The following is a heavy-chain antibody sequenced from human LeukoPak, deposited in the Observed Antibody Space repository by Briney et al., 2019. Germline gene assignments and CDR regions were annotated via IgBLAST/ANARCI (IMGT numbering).Heavy chain of an antibody. Sequence: GGSLRLSCAASGFTFSSYSMNWVRQAPGKGLEWVSSISSSSSYIYYADSVKGRFTISRDNAKNSLYLQMNSLRAEDTAVYYCASTNRPDFMTTVTKSFDYWGQGTLVTVSS. D-gene: IGHD4-17*01. V-gene: IGHV3-21*01. CDR2: ISSSSSYI. CDR3: ASTNRPDFMTTVTKSFDY. J-gene: IGHJ4*02. CDR1: GFTFSSYS.